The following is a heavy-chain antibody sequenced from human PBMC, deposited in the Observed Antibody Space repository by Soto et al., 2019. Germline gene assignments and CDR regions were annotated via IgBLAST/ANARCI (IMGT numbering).Heavy chain of an antibody. CDR3: ARFWSDY. J-gene: IGHJ4*02. CDR1: GFAFSTYE. D-gene: IGHD3-3*01. Sequence: EVQLVESGGGLVQPGGSLRLSCAASGFAFSTYEMNWVRQAPGKGLEWVSFISARGDSIYYAGSVKGRFTISRDNAKNSLYLQMNSLRAEDTAVYYCARFWSDYWGQGTLVTVSS. V-gene: IGHV3-48*03. CDR2: ISARGDSI.